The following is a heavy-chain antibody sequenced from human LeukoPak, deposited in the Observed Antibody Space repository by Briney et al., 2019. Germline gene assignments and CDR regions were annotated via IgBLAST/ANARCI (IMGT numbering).Heavy chain of an antibody. V-gene: IGHV3-23*01. D-gene: IGHD5-24*01. J-gene: IGHJ5*02. CDR1: GFTFSTYP. Sequence: GGSLRLSCAASGFTFSTYPITWFRQAPGKGLEWVSAISASGGTTYYADSVKGRFTVSRDNSQNTVFLQMTSLRAEDTALYYCAKKPPKVADGNWFDPWGQGTLVTVSS. CDR3: AKKPPKVADGNWFDP. CDR2: ISASGGTT.